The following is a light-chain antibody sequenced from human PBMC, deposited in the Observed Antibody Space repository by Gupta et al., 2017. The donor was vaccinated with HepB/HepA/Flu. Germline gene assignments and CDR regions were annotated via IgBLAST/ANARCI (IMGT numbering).Light chain of an antibody. CDR3: QQSDSTPYT. J-gene: IGKJ2*01. CDR2: AAS. Sequence: DIQMTQSPSSLSASVGDRVTIPCRASQSISSYLNWYQQKPGKAPKLLIYAASSVQSGVPSRFSGSGSGTDFTLTISRLQPEDFATYYCQQSDSTPYTFGQGTKVEIK. CDR1: QSISSY. V-gene: IGKV1-39*01.